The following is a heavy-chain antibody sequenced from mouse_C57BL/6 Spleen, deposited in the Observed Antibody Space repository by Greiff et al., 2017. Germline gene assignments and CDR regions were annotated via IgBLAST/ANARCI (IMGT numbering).Heavy chain of an antibody. J-gene: IGHJ3*01. CDR3: ARLRGGYYPAWFAY. CDR1: GYTFTDYY. V-gene: IGHV1-75*01. D-gene: IGHD2-3*01. CDR2: IFPGSGST. Sequence: VKLQESGPELVKPGASVKISCKASGYTFTDYYINWVKQRPGQGLEWIGWIFPGSGSTYYNEKFKGKATLTVDKSSSTAYMLLSSLTSEDSAVYFCARLRGGYYPAWFAYWGQGTLVTVSA.